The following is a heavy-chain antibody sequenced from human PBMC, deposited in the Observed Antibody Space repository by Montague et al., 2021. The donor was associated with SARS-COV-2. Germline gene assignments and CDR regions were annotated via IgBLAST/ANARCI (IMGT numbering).Heavy chain of an antibody. Sequence: SETLSLTCTVSGGSISSYYWSWIRQPPGKGLEWIGYIYYSGSTNYNPSLKSRVTISVDTSKNQFSLKLSSVTAADTAVYYCAGTYYDIWSGFIHYYYMDVWGKGTTVTVSS. CDR2: IYYSGST. V-gene: IGHV4-59*01. D-gene: IGHD3-3*01. CDR1: GGSISSYY. CDR3: AGTYYDIWSGFIHYYYMDV. J-gene: IGHJ6*03.